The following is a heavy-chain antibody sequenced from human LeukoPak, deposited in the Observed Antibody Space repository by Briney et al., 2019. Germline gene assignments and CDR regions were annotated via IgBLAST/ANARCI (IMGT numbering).Heavy chain of an antibody. CDR2: IYYSGST. D-gene: IGHD4-17*01. V-gene: IGHV4-59*01. J-gene: IGHJ4*02. CDR3: ARNRDYGDYRGFDY. CDR1: GGSISSYY. Sequence: PSETLSLTCTVSGGSISSYYWSWIRQPPGKGLEWIGYIYYSGSTNYNPSLKSRVTISVDTSKNQFSLKLSSVTAADTAVYYCARNRDYGDYRGFDYWGQGTLVTVSS.